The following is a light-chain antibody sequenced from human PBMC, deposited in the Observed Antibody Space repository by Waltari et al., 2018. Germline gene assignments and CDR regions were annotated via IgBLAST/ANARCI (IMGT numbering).Light chain of an antibody. CDR2: ATS. Sequence: DIQMTQSPSSLSASIGDRVTITCRASQGISNYLAWYQQKPGKVPKLLLYATSTSQPGVPSRFSGSGSGTDYTLTISSLQPEDVATYYCQKYNSEPLTFGPGTKVDIK. V-gene: IGKV1-27*01. CDR1: QGISNY. CDR3: QKYNSEPLT. J-gene: IGKJ3*01.